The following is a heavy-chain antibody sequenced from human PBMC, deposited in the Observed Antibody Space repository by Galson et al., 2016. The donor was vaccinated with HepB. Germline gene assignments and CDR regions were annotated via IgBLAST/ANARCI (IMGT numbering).Heavy chain of an antibody. Sequence: SLRLSCAASGFTFSSNSMNWVRQAPGKGLESVSYISSSGSYMYYADSVKDRFTISRDNAKNSLYLQMNSLRAEDTAVYYCARGRGTVTTYYWGQGTLVTVSS. CDR2: ISSSGSYM. CDR1: GFTFSSNS. D-gene: IGHD4-17*01. V-gene: IGHV3-21*05. J-gene: IGHJ4*02. CDR3: ARGRGTVTTYY.